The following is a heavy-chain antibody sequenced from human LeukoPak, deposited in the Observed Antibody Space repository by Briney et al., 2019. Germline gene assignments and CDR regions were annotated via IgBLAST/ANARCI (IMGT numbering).Heavy chain of an antibody. D-gene: IGHD3-22*01. CDR2: INTDGSST. J-gene: IGHJ4*02. Sequence: GGSLRLSCAASGFTFSDYWMHWVRQAPGKGLVWVSRINTDGSSTNYADSVKGRFTISRDNAKNTLYLQMNSLRAEDTAVYYCARDLTGIRRRISGYYDSSTYYGFDYWGQGTLVTVSS. CDR1: GFTFSDYW. V-gene: IGHV3-74*01. CDR3: ARDLTGIRRRISGYYDSSTYYGFDY.